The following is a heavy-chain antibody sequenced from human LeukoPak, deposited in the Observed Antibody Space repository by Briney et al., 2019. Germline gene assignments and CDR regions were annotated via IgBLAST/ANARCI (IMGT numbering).Heavy chain of an antibody. D-gene: IGHD3-10*01. CDR3: GRVTLFRGAQIDS. J-gene: IGHJ4*02. CDR2: VHHSGST. CDR1: GYSISSGYY. V-gene: IGHV4-38-2*02. Sequence: KTSETLSLTCSVSGYSISSGYYWAWIRQPPGKGLEWIGSVHHSGSTYYNPSLESRVTISIDTSKNQFSLNLSTVTAADTAVYFCGRVTLFRGAQIDSWGQGTLVTVSS.